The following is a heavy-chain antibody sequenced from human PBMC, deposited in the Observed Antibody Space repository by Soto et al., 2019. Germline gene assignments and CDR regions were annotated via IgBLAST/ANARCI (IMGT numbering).Heavy chain of an antibody. CDR1: GFNLSDYT. CDR2: ITSSSNYI. Sequence: GGSLRLSCVASGFNLSDYTMNWVRQAPGKGLEWVSLITSSSNYIYYADSVKGRFTISRDNAKNSLFLQMNSLRAEDAAVYYCARVGHTTRIVAPGTGGDHWGQGTLVTVSS. CDR3: ARVGHTTRIVAPGTGGDH. J-gene: IGHJ4*02. D-gene: IGHD6-25*01. V-gene: IGHV3-21*06.